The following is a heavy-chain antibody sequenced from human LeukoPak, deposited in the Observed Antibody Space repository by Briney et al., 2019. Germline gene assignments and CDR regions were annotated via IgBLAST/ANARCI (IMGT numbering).Heavy chain of an antibody. Sequence: SQTLCLTSTLSGGSISIGNSYSSSVRQHPGNCLEWIGYIYYSGSTYYNPSLKSRVTISVDTSKNQFSLKLSSVTAADTAVYYCARDDGSGQDYWGQGTLVTVSS. CDR3: ARDDGSGQDY. CDR1: GGSISIGNSY. CDR2: IYYSGST. J-gene: IGHJ4*02. V-gene: IGHV4-30-4*01. D-gene: IGHD3-10*01.